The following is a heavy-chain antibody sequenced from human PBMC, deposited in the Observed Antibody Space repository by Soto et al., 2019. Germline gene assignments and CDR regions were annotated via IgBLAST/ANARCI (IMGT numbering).Heavy chain of an antibody. Sequence: GESLKISCMGSGYSFTTYWLAWVRQMPGKGLEYMGIIYPGDSDSRYSPAFQGQVTISADKSISTAYLQWTSLKASDTAIYYCARSRVSTPRLEDPFDIWGQGTMVTVSS. CDR1: GYSFTTYW. CDR3: ARSRVSTPRLEDPFDI. D-gene: IGHD5-12*01. V-gene: IGHV5-51*01. CDR2: IYPGDSDS. J-gene: IGHJ3*02.